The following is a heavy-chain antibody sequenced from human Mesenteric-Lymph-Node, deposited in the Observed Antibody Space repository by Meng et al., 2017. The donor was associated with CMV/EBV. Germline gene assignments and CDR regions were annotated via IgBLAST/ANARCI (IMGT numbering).Heavy chain of an antibody. CDR1: GFTFDDYA. CDR3: AKGSSSTLYNEFNY. D-gene: IGHD6-6*01. CDR2: INWGGDRI. J-gene: IGHJ4*02. Sequence: GGSLRPSCATSGFTFDDYAIHWVRQAPGKGLEWVPGINWGGDRIAYADSVKGRFTISRDSASTSLYLQMNALRPEDTALYYCAKGSSSTLYNEFNYWGQGTLVTVSS. V-gene: IGHV3-9*01.